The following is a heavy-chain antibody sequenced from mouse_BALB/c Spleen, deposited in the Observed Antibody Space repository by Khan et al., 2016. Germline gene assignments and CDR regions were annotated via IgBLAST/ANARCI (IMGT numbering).Heavy chain of an antibody. D-gene: IGHD2-1*01. CDR2: IDPENGAT. CDR3: NAVYYGNYIYFDY. CDR1: GFNIKDYY. J-gene: IGHJ2*01. V-gene: IGHV14-4*02. Sequence: VQLQQSGAELVRSGASVRLSCTASGFNIKDYYIHWVKQRPEQGLEWIGWIDPENGATEYAPKFQGKATMTADTSPHSAYLPLSRLTSEETAVYYCNAVYYGNYIYFDYWGQGTTLTVSS.